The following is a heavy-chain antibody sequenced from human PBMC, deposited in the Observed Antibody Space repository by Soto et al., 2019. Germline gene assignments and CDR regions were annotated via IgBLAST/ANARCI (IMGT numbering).Heavy chain of an antibody. CDR3: ARDPSFCSSTSCYAWSSDSHMDV. Sequence: QVPLVQSGAEVKKPGASVKVSCKASGYTFTSYGISWVRQAPGQGLEWMGWISAYNGNTNYAQKLQGRVTMTTDTSTSTAYMELRSLRSDDTAVYYCARDPSFCSSTSCYAWSSDSHMDVWGKGTTVTVSS. V-gene: IGHV1-18*01. D-gene: IGHD2-2*01. J-gene: IGHJ6*03. CDR2: ISAYNGNT. CDR1: GYTFTSYG.